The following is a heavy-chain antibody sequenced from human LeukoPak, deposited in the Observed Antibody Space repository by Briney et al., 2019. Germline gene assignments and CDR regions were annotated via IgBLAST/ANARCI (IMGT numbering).Heavy chain of an antibody. CDR2: ISSGGNT. CDR1: GVTFGSYA. V-gene: IGHV3-23*01. J-gene: IGHJ4*02. Sequence: PGGSLRLSCAASGVTFGSYAMTWVRQAPGKGLEWVSGISSGGNTYYADSVKGRFTISRDNSKNTLDLQMDSLRAEDTAIYYCAKRLDYFDYWGQGTLVTVSS. CDR3: AKRLDYFDY. D-gene: IGHD3-16*01.